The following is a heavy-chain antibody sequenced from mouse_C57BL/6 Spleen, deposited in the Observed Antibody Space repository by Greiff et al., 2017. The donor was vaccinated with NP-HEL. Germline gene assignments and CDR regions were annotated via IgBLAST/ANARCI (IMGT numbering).Heavy chain of an antibody. V-gene: IGHV10-3*01. Sequence: EVKLVESGGGLVQPKGSLKLSCAASGFTFNTYAMHWVRQAPGKGLEWVARIRSKSSNYATYYADSVKDRFNISRDDSQSMLYLQMNNLKTEDTAMYYCVRSDGYDGYWYFDVWGTGTTVTVSS. CDR1: GFTFNTYA. CDR3: VRSDGYDGYWYFDV. D-gene: IGHD2-2*01. CDR2: IRSKSSNYAT. J-gene: IGHJ1*03.